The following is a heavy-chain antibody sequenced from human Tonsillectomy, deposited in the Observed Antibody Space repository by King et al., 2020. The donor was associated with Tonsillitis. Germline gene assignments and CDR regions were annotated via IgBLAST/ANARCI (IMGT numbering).Heavy chain of an antibody. J-gene: IGHJ3*02. CDR1: GFTFDDYG. V-gene: IGHV3-20*01. CDR2: VNWNGGGT. CDR3: ARGSSGWGDDAFDI. Sequence: QLVQSGGGVVRPGGSLRLSCAASGFTFDDYGMSWVRQAPGKGLEWVSGVNWNGGGTGYAESVKGRFTISRDNATNSLFLQMNSLRAEDTALYHCARGSSGWGDDAFDIWGQGTMVTVSS. D-gene: IGHD6-19*01.